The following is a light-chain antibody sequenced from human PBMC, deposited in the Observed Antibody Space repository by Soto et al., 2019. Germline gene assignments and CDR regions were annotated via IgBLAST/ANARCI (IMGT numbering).Light chain of an antibody. CDR2: END. CDR1: SSNIGNYY. Sequence: QSVLTQPPSVSASPGQKVTMSSSGGSSNIGNYYVSWHQQLPGTAPKLLIYENDKRPSGIPDRFSGSKSGTSATLGITGLQTGDEADYYCGTWDSSLSIFVFGTGTKVTVL. V-gene: IGLV1-51*02. J-gene: IGLJ1*01. CDR3: GTWDSSLSIFV.